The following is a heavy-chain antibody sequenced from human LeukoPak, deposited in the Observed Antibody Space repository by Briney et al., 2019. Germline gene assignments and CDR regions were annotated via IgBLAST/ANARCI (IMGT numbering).Heavy chain of an antibody. V-gene: IGHV1-69*13. CDR1: GGTFSNYA. CDR3: AVDSSGYYLQYFDY. J-gene: IGHJ4*02. Sequence: SVKVSCKASGGTFSNYAISWVRQAPGQGLEWMGGIIPIFGTANYAQKFQGRVTITADESTSTAYMELSSLRSEDTAVYYCAVDSSGYYLQYFDYWGQGTLVTVSS. D-gene: IGHD3-22*01. CDR2: IIPIFGTA.